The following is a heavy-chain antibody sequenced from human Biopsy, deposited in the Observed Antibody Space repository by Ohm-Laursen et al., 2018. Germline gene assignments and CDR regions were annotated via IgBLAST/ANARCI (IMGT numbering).Heavy chain of an antibody. CDR3: ARGTGKLWSGYYT. J-gene: IGHJ5*02. CDR2: IYSDGNT. CDR1: GFTVSDNH. D-gene: IGHD3-3*01. V-gene: IGHV3-53*01. Sequence: SLRLSCAASGFTVSDNHISWIRQAPGKGLQWVSLIYSDGNTYYADSVKGRFTISRDIPRNTLYLQMNSLRAEDTAVYYCARGTGKLWSGYYTWGQGSLVSVSS.